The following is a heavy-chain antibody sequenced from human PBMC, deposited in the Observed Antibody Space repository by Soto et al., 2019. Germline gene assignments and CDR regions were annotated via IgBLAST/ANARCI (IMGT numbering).Heavy chain of an antibody. CDR3: TTDGSYDILTGYYHYYYYGMDV. J-gene: IGHJ6*02. CDR2: IKSKTDGGTT. CDR1: GFTFSNAW. V-gene: IGHV3-15*01. Sequence: WSLRLSCAASGFTFSNAWMSWVRQAPGKGLEWVGRIKSKTDGGTTDYAAPVKGRFTISRDDSKNTLYLQMNSLKTEDTAVYYCTTDGSYDILTGYYHYYYYGMDVWGQGTTVTVSS. D-gene: IGHD3-9*01.